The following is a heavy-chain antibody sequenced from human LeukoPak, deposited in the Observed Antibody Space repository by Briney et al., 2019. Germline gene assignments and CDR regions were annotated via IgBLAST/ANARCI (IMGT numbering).Heavy chain of an antibody. CDR1: GGSISSSSYY. Sequence: SETLSLTCNVSGGSISSSSYYWGWIRQPPGKGLEWIGSIYYSGSTYYNPSLKSRVTISVDTSKNQFSLKLSSVTAADTAVYYCARQGVSSSWGSYWFDPWGQGTLVTVSS. CDR2: IYYSGST. D-gene: IGHD6-13*01. J-gene: IGHJ5*02. V-gene: IGHV4-39*01. CDR3: ARQGVSSSWGSYWFDP.